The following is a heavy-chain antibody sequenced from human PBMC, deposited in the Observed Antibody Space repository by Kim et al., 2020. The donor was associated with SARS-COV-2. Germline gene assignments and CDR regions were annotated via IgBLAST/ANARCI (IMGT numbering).Heavy chain of an antibody. CDR2: IKEDGSVK. Sequence: GGSLRLSCAASGFTFSSYWMTWVRQAPGKGLFWVANIKEDGSVKHYVDSVKGRFTVSRDNAKNALYLQMNSLRVEDTAVYYCATSSAWAFDHWGQGILVTVSS. CDR1: GFTFSSYW. J-gene: IGHJ4*02. CDR3: ATSSAWAFDH. D-gene: IGHD6-19*01. V-gene: IGHV3-7*03.